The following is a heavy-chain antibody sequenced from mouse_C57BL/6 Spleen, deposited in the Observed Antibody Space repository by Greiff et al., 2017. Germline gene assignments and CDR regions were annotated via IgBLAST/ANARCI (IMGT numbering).Heavy chain of an antibody. Sequence: EVKLMESGPELVKPGASVKISCKASGFSFTDYNMNWVKQSNGKSLEWIGVINPNYGTTSYNQKFQGKATLTVDQSSSTAYMQLNSLTSEDSAVYYCARGRDKGDYFDYWGQGTTLTVSS. CDR1: GFSFTDYN. V-gene: IGHV1-39*01. J-gene: IGHJ2*01. CDR2: INPNYGTT. CDR3: ARGRDKGDYFDY. D-gene: IGHD3-3*01.